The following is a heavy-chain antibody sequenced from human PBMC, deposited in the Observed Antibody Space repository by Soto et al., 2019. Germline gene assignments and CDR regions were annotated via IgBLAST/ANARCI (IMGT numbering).Heavy chain of an antibody. Sequence: PWGSLRLSCTPSAFSFSTHGTNSVPDAHTKGLECVSRINDGGETHYADSVRGRLTRPRDSSKNSIFLQMNRLSAEATATYSCAKSPRGGQCGDYYFYLWGRGTLVTVSS. J-gene: IGHJ2*01. V-gene: IGHV3-23*01. D-gene: IGHD4-17*01. CDR2: INDGGET. CDR1: AFSFSTHG. CDR3: AKSPRGGQCGDYYFYL.